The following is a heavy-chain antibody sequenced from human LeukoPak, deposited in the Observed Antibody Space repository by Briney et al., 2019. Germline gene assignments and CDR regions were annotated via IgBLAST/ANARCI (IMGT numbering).Heavy chain of an antibody. CDR2: ISTYNGNT. CDR1: GYTFTDYY. D-gene: IGHD4-17*01. J-gene: IGHJ4*02. Sequence: ASVKVSCKASGYTFTDYYIHWVRQAPGHGLEWMGWISTYNGNTNYARKFQGRVTMTTDTSTSTAYMELRSLRSDDTAVYYCARTSRTTVTAGNFDYWGQGTLVTVSS. CDR3: ARTSRTTVTAGNFDY. V-gene: IGHV1-18*04.